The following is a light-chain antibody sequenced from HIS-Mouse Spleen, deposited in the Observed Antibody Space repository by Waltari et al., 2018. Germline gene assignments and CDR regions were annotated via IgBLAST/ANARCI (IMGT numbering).Light chain of an antibody. V-gene: IGLV1-40*01. J-gene: IGLJ2*01. CDR3: QSYDSSLSGVV. CDR1: SSNIGARYD. CDR2: GNS. Sequence: QSVLTQPPSVSGAPGQRVTISRTGRSSNIGARYDVHWYQQLPGTAPKLCIYGNSHRPSGVPDRFSGSKSGTSASLAITGLQAEDEADYYCQSYDSSLSGVVFGGGTKLTVL.